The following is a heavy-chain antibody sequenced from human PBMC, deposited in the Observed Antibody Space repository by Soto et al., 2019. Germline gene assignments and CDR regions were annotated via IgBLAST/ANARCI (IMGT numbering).Heavy chain of an antibody. CDR2: ISWNSGII. CDR1: GFTFDDYA. Sequence: EVQLVESGGGLVQPGRSLRLSCAASGFTFDDYAMHWVRQPPGKGLEWVSGISWNSGIIAYADSVKGRFTISRDNAKNSLYLQMNSLSAEDTALYYCAKVGKGYWGQGTLVTVSS. CDR3: AKVGKGY. J-gene: IGHJ4*02. D-gene: IGHD7-27*01. V-gene: IGHV3-9*01.